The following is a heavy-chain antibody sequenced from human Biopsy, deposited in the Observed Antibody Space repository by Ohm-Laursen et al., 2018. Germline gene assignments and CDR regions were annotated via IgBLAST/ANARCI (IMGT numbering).Heavy chain of an antibody. CDR3: ARQVDFWSGYVDH. Sequence: TLSLTWTVSGGSISDSTYHWGWIRQSPGKGLEWIGNIYYSGNTDYSPSLKSRVTISVDTSNNHFSLKLRSVTAADTAVYYCARQVDFWSGYVDHWGQGTLVAVSS. CDR2: IYYSGNT. V-gene: IGHV4-39*01. D-gene: IGHD3-3*01. CDR1: GGSISDSTYH. J-gene: IGHJ4*02.